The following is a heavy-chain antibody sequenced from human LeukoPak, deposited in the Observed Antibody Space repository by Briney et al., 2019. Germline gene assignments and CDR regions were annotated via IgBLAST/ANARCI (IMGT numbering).Heavy chain of an antibody. Sequence: GGSLRLSCAASGFTFSSNWMSWVRQAPGKGLEWVANIKQDGSEKYYVDSVKGRFTISRDNAENSLYLQLNSLRAEDTAVYYCARDGNGYYNWGQGTLVTVSS. CDR2: IKQDGSEK. D-gene: IGHD3-3*01. V-gene: IGHV3-7*01. CDR3: ARDGNGYYN. J-gene: IGHJ4*02. CDR1: GFTFSSNW.